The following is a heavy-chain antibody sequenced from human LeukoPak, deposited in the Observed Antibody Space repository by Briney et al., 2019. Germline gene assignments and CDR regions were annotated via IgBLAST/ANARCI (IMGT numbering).Heavy chain of an antibody. D-gene: IGHD5-12*01. V-gene: IGHV4-4*02. CDR3: ERLWGYDGYAPSGMDV. CDR1: GFTFSNFW. Sequence: PGGSLRLSCVASGFTFSNFWMSWVRQPPGKGLEWSGEIYHSGSTNYNPSLKSRVTISVDKSKNQFSLKLSSVTAADTAVYYCERLWGYDGYAPSGMDVWGQGTTVTVSS. CDR2: IYHSGST. J-gene: IGHJ6*02.